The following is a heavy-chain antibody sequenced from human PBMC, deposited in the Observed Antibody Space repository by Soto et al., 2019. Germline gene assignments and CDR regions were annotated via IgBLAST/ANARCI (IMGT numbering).Heavy chain of an antibody. J-gene: IGHJ5*02. Sequence: KPSETLSITCAVHVRSCNSHSGNWIRHTPGKWLEWIGKISPNGNTEYNLSLESRVTISADTSENQFSLRLSSVTAADTGVYYCARDGGLPGARSFDWLKLGYLASWAQGVLVTVFS. CDR1: VRSCNSHS. CDR2: ISPNGNT. V-gene: IGHV4-34*01. D-gene: IGHD3-9*01. CDR3: ARDGGLPGARSFDWLKLGYLAS.